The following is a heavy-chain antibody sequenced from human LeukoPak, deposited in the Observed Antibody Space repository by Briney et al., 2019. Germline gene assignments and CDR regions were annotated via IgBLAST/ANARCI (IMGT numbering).Heavy chain of an antibody. CDR3: ARAGAYCSSTSCYSTYYFDY. V-gene: IGHV3-11*01. J-gene: IGHJ4*02. CDR1: GFTFSDYY. Sequence: KTGGSLRLSCAASGFTFSDYYMSWIRQAPGKGLEWVSYISSSGSTIYYADSVKGRFTISRDNAKNSLYLQMNSLRAEDTAVYYCARAGAYCSSTSCYSTYYFDYWGQGTLVTVSS. CDR2: ISSSGSTI. D-gene: IGHD2-2*01.